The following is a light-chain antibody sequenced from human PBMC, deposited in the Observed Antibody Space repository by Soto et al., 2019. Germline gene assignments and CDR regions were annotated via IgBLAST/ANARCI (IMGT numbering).Light chain of an antibody. CDR3: CSYGGSRNYV. J-gene: IGLJ1*01. CDR2: QVS. V-gene: IGLV2-8*01. Sequence: QSALTQPPSASGSPGQSVTISCTGTSSDIGGYNFVSWYRHHPGKAPQLLIYQVSQRPSGVPDRFSGSKSGNTASLTVSGLQAEDEAAYYCCSYGGSRNYVFGTGTKLTVL. CDR1: SSDIGGYNF.